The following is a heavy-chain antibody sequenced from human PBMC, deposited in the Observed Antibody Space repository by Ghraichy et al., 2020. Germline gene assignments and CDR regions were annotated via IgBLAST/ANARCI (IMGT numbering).Heavy chain of an antibody. CDR3: ARSQKDCSGGSCYFDY. D-gene: IGHD2-15*01. CDR2: IYPGDSDT. V-gene: IGHV5-51*01. J-gene: IGHJ4*02. Sequence: GESLNISCKGSGYSFTSYWIGWVRQMPGKGLEWMGIIYPGDSDTRYSPSFQGQVTISADKSISTAYLQWSSLKASDTAMYYFARSQKDCSGGSCYFDYWGQGTLVTVSS. CDR1: GYSFTSYW.